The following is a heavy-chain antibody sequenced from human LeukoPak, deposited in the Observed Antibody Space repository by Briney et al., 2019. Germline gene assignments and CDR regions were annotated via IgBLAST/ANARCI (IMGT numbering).Heavy chain of an antibody. CDR3: ARVPMASYFDY. J-gene: IGHJ4*02. CDR2: INPNSGGT. D-gene: IGHD5-24*01. Sequence: ASVKVSCKASGYTFTGYYMHWVRQAPGQGLEWMGRINPNSGGTNSAQKFYGRVTMTRDTSISTAYMELSRLTSGDTAVYYCARVPMASYFDYWGQGTLVTVSS. V-gene: IGHV1-2*06. CDR1: GYTFTGYY.